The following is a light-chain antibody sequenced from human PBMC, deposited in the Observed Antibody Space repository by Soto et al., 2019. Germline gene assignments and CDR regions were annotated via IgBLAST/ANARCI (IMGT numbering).Light chain of an antibody. CDR2: KAS. CDR3: QQSYGTPWT. Sequence: IQMTQSPSTLSGSVGDRVTITCRASQTISSWLAWYQQKPGKAPKLLIYKASTLKSGVPSRFSGSGSGRDFVLTISSLQPEDSATYYCQQSYGTPWTFGQGTKVDIK. V-gene: IGKV1-5*03. CDR1: QTISSW. J-gene: IGKJ1*01.